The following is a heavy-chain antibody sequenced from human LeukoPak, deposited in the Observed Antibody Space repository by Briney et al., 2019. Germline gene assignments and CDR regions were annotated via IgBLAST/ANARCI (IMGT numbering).Heavy chain of an antibody. CDR1: GHTFNNHF. V-gene: IGHV1-46*02. CDR2: INPRDGTT. Sequence: ASVKVSCKSSGHTFNNHFIHWVRQAPGQGLEWMGMINPRDGTTRTLQKSQGRVTMTRDTSTSTLYMGLSSLRSEDTATYFCARGADQEFDFWGQGTLVTVSS. J-gene: IGHJ4*02. CDR3: ARGADQEFDF.